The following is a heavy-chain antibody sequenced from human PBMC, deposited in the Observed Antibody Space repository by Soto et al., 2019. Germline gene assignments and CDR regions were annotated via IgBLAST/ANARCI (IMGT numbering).Heavy chain of an antibody. Sequence: PGGSLRLSCAASGFAFSSYEMDWVRQAPGKGLEWIAYMSSGGGTIYYADSVKGRFTISRDNARDSLYLEMNSLRVEDTAIYYCAKEKIVTDSGYDAFDVWGQGTMVTVSS. D-gene: IGHD5-12*01. CDR1: GFAFSSYE. J-gene: IGHJ3*01. CDR3: AKEKIVTDSGYDAFDV. CDR2: MSSGGGTI. V-gene: IGHV3-48*03.